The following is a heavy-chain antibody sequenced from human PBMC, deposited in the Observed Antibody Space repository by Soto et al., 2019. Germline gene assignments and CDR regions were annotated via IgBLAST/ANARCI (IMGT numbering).Heavy chain of an antibody. CDR3: ARQRAIADYDSSGGWFDP. J-gene: IGHJ5*02. CDR1: GGSISSSSYY. CDR2: IYYSGST. V-gene: IGHV4-39*01. Sequence: QLQLQESGPGLVKPSETLSLTCTVSGGSISSSSYYWGWIRQPPGKGLEWIGSIYYSGSTYYNPSLKSRVTISVDTSKNQFSLKLSSVTAADTAVYYCARQRAIADYDSSGGWFDPWGQGTLVTVSS. D-gene: IGHD3-22*01.